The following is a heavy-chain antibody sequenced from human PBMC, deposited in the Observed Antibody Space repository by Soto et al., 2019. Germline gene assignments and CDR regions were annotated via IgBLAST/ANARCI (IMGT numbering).Heavy chain of an antibody. D-gene: IGHD3-22*01. J-gene: IGHJ4*02. CDR1: GFTFSSYA. CDR3: AKDLSITMIVAPIDY. CDR2: ISGSGGST. Sequence: GGSLRLSCAASGFTFSSYAMSRVRQAPGKGLEWVSAISGSGGSTYYADSVKGRFTISRDNSKNTLYLQMNSLRAEDTAVYYCAKDLSITMIVAPIDYWGQGTLVTVSS. V-gene: IGHV3-23*01.